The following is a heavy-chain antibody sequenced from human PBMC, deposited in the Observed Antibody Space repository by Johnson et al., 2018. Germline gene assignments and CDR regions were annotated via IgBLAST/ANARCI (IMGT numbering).Heavy chain of an antibody. CDR3: ARGIDTSGGYGPAFDI. J-gene: IGHJ3*02. D-gene: IGHD6-19*01. Sequence: QLVESGGGLVQPGGSLRLSCAAYGFIFSSYAMNWVRQAPGKGLEWVSYISSSSSNIYYADSVKGRLTISRDNAKNSIYLQMNSLRAKEPAVYYCARGIDTSGGYGPAFDIWGQGTMVTVSS. V-gene: IGHV3-48*01. CDR2: ISSSSSNI. CDR1: GFIFSSYA.